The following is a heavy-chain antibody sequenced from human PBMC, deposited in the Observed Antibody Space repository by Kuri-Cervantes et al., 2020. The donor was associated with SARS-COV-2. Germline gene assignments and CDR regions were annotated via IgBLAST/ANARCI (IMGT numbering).Heavy chain of an antibody. CDR3: ARGFNSAVAGTYWFDP. Sequence: SVKVSCKASGGTFSSYAISWVRQAPGQGLEWMGGIIPIFGTANYAQKFQGRVTITTDESTSTAYMELSRLRSDDTAVYYCARGFNSAVAGTYWFDPWGQGTLVTVSS. V-gene: IGHV1-69*05. J-gene: IGHJ5*02. CDR1: GGTFSSYA. D-gene: IGHD6-19*01. CDR2: IIPIFGTA.